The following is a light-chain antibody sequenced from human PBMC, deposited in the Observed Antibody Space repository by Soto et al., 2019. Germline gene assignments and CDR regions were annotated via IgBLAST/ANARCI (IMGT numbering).Light chain of an antibody. Sequence: NFMLTQPHSVSESPGKTVIISCTRSSGSIASNYVQWYQQRPGSSPTTVLYADNQRPSGVPDRFSGSIVSSSNSASLTISGLETEDEADYFCQSYDATNQVFGGGTKLTVL. CDR1: SGSIASNY. J-gene: IGLJ3*02. V-gene: IGLV6-57*01. CDR3: QSYDATNQV. CDR2: ADN.